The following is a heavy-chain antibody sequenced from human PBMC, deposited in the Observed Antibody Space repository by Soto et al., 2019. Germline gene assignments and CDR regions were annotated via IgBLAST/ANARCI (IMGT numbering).Heavy chain of an antibody. Sequence: SETLSLTCTVSGGSVSSGSYYWSWIRQPPGKGLEWIGYIYYSGSTNYNPSLKSRVTISVDTSKNQFSLKLSSVTAADTAVYYCARGEPYSSSWHYYFDYWGQGTLVTVSS. D-gene: IGHD6-13*01. CDR3: ARGEPYSSSWHYYFDY. J-gene: IGHJ4*02. CDR1: GGSVSSGSYY. V-gene: IGHV4-61*01. CDR2: IYYSGST.